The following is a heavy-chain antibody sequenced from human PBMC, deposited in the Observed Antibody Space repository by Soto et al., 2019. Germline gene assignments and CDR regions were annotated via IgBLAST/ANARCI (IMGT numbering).Heavy chain of an antibody. Sequence: QPGGSLRLSCAASGFTFSSYAMSWVRQAPGKGLEWVSAISGSGGSTYYADSVKGRFTISRDSAGNALHLAMNYMSAEDTGVYFCARDIGFDYVNWGQGTLVTVS. V-gene: IGHV3-23*01. D-gene: IGHD5-12*01. J-gene: IGHJ4*02. CDR2: ISGSGGST. CDR3: ARDIGFDYVN. CDR1: GFTFSSYA.